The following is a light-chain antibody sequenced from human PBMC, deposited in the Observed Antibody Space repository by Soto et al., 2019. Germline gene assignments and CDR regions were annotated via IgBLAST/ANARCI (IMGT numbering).Light chain of an antibody. CDR1: SSNIGSNY. CDR2: RNN. V-gene: IGLV1-47*01. J-gene: IGLJ2*01. CDR3: AAWDDSLSALV. Sequence: QSVLTQPPSASGTPGQRVTISCSGSSSNIGSNYVYWYQQLPGTAPKLLIYRNNQRPSGVPDQFSGSKSNTSASLAISGLRSEDEADYYCAAWDDSLSALVFGGGTKLTVL.